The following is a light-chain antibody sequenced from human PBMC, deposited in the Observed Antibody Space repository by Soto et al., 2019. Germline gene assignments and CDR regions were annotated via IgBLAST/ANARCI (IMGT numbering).Light chain of an antibody. V-gene: IGKV3-15*01. CDR1: QSVSSN. CDR3: QQYNNWPPWT. CDR2: GAS. Sequence: ETVMTQSPATLSVSPGERVTLSCRASQSVSSNLAWYQQKPGQAPRLLIYGASTRANGIPATFSGSGSGTEFTLTISSLQSEDFAVYYCQQYNNWPPWTFGQGTKVDI. J-gene: IGKJ1*01.